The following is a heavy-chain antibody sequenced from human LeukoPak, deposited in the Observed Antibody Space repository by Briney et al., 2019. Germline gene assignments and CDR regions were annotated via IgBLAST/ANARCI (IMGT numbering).Heavy chain of an antibody. Sequence: KASETLSLTCAVYGGSFSGYYWSWIRQPPGKGLEWIGEINHSGSTNYNPSLKSRVTISVDTSKNQFSLKLSSVTAADTAVYYCARAGWTYDSSGYYDTSFDYWGQGTLVTVSS. CDR2: INHSGST. J-gene: IGHJ4*02. CDR1: GGSFSGYY. V-gene: IGHV4-34*01. D-gene: IGHD3-22*01. CDR3: ARAGWTYDSSGYYDTSFDY.